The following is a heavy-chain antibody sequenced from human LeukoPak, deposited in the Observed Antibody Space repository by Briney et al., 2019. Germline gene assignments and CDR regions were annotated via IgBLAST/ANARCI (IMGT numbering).Heavy chain of an antibody. CDR3: ARDSYVDSEAVRWFDP. D-gene: IGHD4-17*01. Sequence: AGGSLRLSCAASGLTVSGNYMSWVRQAPGKGLEWVSVIYRGGPTDYADSVKGRFTISRDNSKNTLYLQMNSLRAEDTAVYYCARDSYVDSEAVRWFDPWGQGTLVTVSS. V-gene: IGHV3-66*01. CDR2: IYRGGPT. CDR1: GLTVSGNY. J-gene: IGHJ5*02.